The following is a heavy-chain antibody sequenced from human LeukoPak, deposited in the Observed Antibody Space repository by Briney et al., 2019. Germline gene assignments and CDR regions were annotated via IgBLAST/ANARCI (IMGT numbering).Heavy chain of an antibody. J-gene: IGHJ4*02. CDR3: ARDRATMVRGVVDH. Sequence: GASMKVSCKASGYTFTSYGISWVRQAPGQGLEWMGWISVYNGNTKYAQKLQGRVTMTTDTSTNTAYMELRSLRSDDTAVYYCARDRATMVRGVVDHWGQGTLVTVSS. CDR1: GYTFTSYG. V-gene: IGHV1-18*01. CDR2: ISVYNGNT. D-gene: IGHD3-10*01.